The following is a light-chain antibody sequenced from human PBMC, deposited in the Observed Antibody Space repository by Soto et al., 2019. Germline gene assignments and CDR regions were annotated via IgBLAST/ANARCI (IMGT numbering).Light chain of an antibody. J-gene: IGKJ5*01. Sequence: IPMAQSPSSLSASVGDRVTIPCRASQTISSPLSWYQQKPGKVPELLIYATSRLQSGVPSRFSGSRSGTDFTLTISSLQPEDFATYYCQHSYGTPAFGQGTRLEIK. CDR2: ATS. CDR3: QHSYGTPA. V-gene: IGKV1-39*01. CDR1: QTISSP.